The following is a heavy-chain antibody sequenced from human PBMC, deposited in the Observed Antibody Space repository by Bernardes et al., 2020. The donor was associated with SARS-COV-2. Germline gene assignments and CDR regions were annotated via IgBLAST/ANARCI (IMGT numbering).Heavy chain of an antibody. CDR3: ATRPGGYSYGYFHDYYYGMDV. V-gene: IGHV5-10-1*01. Sequence: GESLKISCKGSGYSFTRYWISWVRQMPGKGLEWMGRIDPSDSYTNYSPSFQGHVTISADKSISTAYLQWSSLKASDTAMYYCATRPGGYSYGYFHDYYYGMDVWGQGTTVTVSS. J-gene: IGHJ6*02. CDR1: GYSFTRYW. D-gene: IGHD5-18*01. CDR2: IDPSDSYT.